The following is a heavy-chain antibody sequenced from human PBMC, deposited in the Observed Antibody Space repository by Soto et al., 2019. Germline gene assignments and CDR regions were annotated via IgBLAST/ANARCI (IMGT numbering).Heavy chain of an antibody. V-gene: IGHV4-34*01. CDR2: INHSGST. J-gene: IGHJ4*02. Sequence: SETLSLTCAVYGGSFSGYYWSWVRQPPGKGLEWTGEINHSGSTNYNPSLKSRVTISVDTSKNQFSLKLSSVTAADTAVYYCARAHTNEYGDYAESTKKNFDYWGQGTLVTVSS. CDR1: GGSFSGYY. CDR3: ARAHTNEYGDYAESTKKNFDY. D-gene: IGHD4-17*01.